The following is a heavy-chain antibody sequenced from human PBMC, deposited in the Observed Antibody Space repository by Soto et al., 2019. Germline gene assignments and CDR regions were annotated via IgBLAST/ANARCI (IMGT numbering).Heavy chain of an antibody. J-gene: IGHJ3*02. CDR1: GFTVSSNY. CDR3: ARALLPHDAFDS. CDR2: IYSGGST. Sequence: EVKLVESRGGLVQPGGSLRLSCAASGFTVSSNYMSWVRQAPGKGLEWVSVIYSGGSTYYADSVKGRFTISRDNSKNTLYLQMNSLRAEDTAVYYCARALLPHDAFDSWGQGTMVTVSS. V-gene: IGHV3-66*01.